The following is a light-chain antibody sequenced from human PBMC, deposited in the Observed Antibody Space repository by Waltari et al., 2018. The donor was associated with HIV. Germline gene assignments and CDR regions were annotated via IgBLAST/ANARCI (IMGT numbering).Light chain of an antibody. CDR1: SSDVGRYDY. Sequence: QSALTQPPSASGSPGQSVTISCTGTSSDVGRYDYVSWYQQHPDKAPKLLIYEVNKRPSGGPDRFSGSKSGNTASLTVSGLQAEDEAEYSCTSYAGINPVAFGGGTKLTVL. J-gene: IGLJ2*01. CDR2: EVN. V-gene: IGLV2-8*01. CDR3: TSYAGINPVA.